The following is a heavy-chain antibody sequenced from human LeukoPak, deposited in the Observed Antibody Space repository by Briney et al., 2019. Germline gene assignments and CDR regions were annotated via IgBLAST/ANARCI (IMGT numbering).Heavy chain of an antibody. J-gene: IGHJ4*02. CDR3: ARAGSSWSFDY. Sequence: GSLRLSCAASGFTFSSYAMSWVRQPPGKGLEWIAYIYYTGNINYNPSLKSRVTISVDTSKNQFSLNLTSVTAADTAVYYCARAGSSWSFDYWGQGTLVTVSS. D-gene: IGHD6-13*01. CDR2: IYYTGNI. V-gene: IGHV4-59*01. CDR1: GFTFSSYA.